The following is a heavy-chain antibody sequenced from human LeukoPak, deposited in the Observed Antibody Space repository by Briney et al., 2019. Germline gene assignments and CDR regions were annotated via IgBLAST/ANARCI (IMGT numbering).Heavy chain of an antibody. J-gene: IGHJ4*02. D-gene: IGHD1-1*01. V-gene: IGHV3-66*01. CDR3: ARGDRTRDGTFDY. CDR2: IYSGGST. CDR1: GFTVSSNY. Sequence: GGSLRLSCAASGFTVSSNYMSWVRQAPGKGLEWVSVIYSGGSTYYADSVKGRFTISRDNSKNTLYLQMNSLRAEDTAVYYCARGDRTRDGTFDYWGQGTLVTVSS.